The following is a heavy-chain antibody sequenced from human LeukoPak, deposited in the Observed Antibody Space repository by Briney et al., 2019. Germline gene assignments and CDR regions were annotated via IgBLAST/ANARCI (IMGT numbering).Heavy chain of an antibody. CDR2: INHSGST. CDR1: GGSFSGYY. V-gene: IGHV4-34*01. D-gene: IGHD3-22*01. J-gene: IGHJ4*02. CDR3: ARPSSGYQGDY. Sequence: PSETLSLTCAVYGGSFSGYYWSWIRQPPGKGLEWIGEINHSGSTNYNPSLKSPVTISVDTSKNQFSLKLSSVTAADTAVYYCARPSSGYQGDYWGQGTLVTVSS.